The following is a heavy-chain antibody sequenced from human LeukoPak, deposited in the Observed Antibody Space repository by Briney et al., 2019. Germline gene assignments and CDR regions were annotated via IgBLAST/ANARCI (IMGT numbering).Heavy chain of an antibody. D-gene: IGHD3-3*01. Sequence: SETLSLTCSVYCGSISSGDYYWSWIRQPPGKGLKWIGYIYYSGSTYYNPSLKSRVTISVDTSKNQFSLKLSSLTAADTAVYYCARDRPRVVTWYLDLWGPGTLVTVSS. CDR2: IYYSGST. J-gene: IGHJ2*01. CDR1: CGSISSGDYY. CDR3: ARDRPRVVTWYLDL. V-gene: IGHV4-30-4*08.